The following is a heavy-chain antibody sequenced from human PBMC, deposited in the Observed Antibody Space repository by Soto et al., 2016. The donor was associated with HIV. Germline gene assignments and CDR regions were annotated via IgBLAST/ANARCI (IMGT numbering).Heavy chain of an antibody. CDR3: ARDNDFFGSGNHYYDY. CDR1: GFTIDEYG. D-gene: IGHD3-10*01. V-gene: IGHV3-20*04. J-gene: IGHJ4*02. CDR2: MNWNGGIT. Sequence: EVQLVESGGRVVRPGGSLRLSCAASGFTIDEYGMSWFRQVPGKGLEWVSGMNWNGGITGHADSVKGRFTISRDNAKKALYLQMNSLRPEDTAFYYCARDNDFFGSGNHYYDYWGQGTLVHVSS.